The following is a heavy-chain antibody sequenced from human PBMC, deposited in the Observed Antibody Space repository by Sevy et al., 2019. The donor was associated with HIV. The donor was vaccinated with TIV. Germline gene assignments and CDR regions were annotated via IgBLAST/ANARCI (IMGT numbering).Heavy chain of an antibody. CDR2: INPSGGST. V-gene: IGHV1-46*03. CDR1: GYTFTSYY. D-gene: IGHD6-6*01. CDR3: AREGSSSSKFTWFDP. J-gene: IGHJ5*02. Sequence: ASVKVSCKASGYTFTSYYMHWVRQAPGQGLEWMGIINPSGGSTSYAQKFQDRVTMTRDTSTSTVYMELSSLRSEDTAVYYCAREGSSSSKFTWFDPWGQGTLVTISS.